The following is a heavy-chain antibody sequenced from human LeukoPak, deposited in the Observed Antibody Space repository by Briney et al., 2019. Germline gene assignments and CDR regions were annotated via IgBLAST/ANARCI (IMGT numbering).Heavy chain of an antibody. D-gene: IGHD1-26*01. V-gene: IGHV4-61*02. J-gene: IGHJ5*02. Sequence: SETLSLTCTVSGGSISSGGFYWSWIRQPAGKGLEWIGRIYTLGSTNYNPSLKSRVTISVDTSKNQFSLKLSSVTAADTAVYYCATVGSWFDPWGQGTLVTVSS. CDR3: ATVGSWFDP. CDR2: IYTLGST. CDR1: GGSISSGGFY.